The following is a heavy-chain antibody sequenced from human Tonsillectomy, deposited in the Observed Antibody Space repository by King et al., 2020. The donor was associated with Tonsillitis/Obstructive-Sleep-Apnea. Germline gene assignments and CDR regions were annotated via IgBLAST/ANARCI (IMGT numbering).Heavy chain of an antibody. CDR3: ARDYSSSRTFFDY. V-gene: IGHV3-48*03. CDR1: GFTFSSYE. D-gene: IGHD6-6*01. J-gene: IGHJ4*02. CDR2: ISNSGSTI. Sequence: DVQLVESGGGLIQPGGSLRLSCAASGFTFSSYEMNWVRQAPGKGREWVSYISNSGSTIYYADSVKGRFTISRDNAKSSLYLQMNSLRAEDTAVYYCARDYSSSRTFFDYWGQGTLVTVSS.